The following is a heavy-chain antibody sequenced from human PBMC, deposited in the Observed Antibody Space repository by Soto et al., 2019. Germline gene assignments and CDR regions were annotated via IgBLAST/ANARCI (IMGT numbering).Heavy chain of an antibody. CDR1: GGSFSGYY. J-gene: IGHJ4*02. CDR2: INHSGST. CDR3: ARTTAFVSGTYPPAHFDY. D-gene: IGHD3-16*01. Sequence: SETLSLTCAVYGGSFSGYYWSWIRQSPGKGLEWIGEINHSGSTNYTPSLKSRVTISVDTSKNQVSLKLSSVTAADTAVYYCARTTAFVSGTYPPAHFDYWGQGTRVTVS. V-gene: IGHV4-34*01.